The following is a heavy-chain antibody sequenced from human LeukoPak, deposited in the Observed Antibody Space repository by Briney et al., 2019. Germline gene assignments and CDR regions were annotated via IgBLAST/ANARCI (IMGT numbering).Heavy chain of an antibody. V-gene: IGHV4-38-2*01. Sequence: PSETLSLTCAVSGYSISTGYYWGWIRQPPGKGLEWIGIIYQSGSTFYNPSLRTRVTISVGTSKNQFSLNLSSVTAADTAVYYCARIFGSGNENYFYYMDVWGKGTTVTVSS. CDR2: IYQSGST. J-gene: IGHJ6*03. CDR3: ARIFGSGNENYFYYMDV. D-gene: IGHD3-10*01. CDR1: GYSISTGYY.